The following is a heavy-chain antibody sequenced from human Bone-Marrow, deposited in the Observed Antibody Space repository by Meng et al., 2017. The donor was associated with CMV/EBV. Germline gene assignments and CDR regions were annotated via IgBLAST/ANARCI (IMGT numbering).Heavy chain of an antibody. CDR1: GYLFTDYH. D-gene: IGHD6-6*01. CDR3: ASGIEYSTSSENY. CDR2: IHPNSGGT. Sequence: CKSSGYLFTDYHVHWVRQSPGQGLEWLGWIHPNSGGTNYSQKLQDRVTMTRDTSISTVYMELSRLRSDDTAIYYCASGIEYSTSSENYWGQGTLVTVSS. V-gene: IGHV1-2*02. J-gene: IGHJ4*02.